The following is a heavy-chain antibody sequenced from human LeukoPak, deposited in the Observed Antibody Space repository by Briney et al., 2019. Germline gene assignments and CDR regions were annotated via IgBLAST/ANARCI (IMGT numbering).Heavy chain of an antibody. CDR3: ARDLEDCSSTSCPLNWFDP. D-gene: IGHD2-2*01. V-gene: IGHV1-69*13. CDR1: GGTFSSYA. CDR2: IIPIFGTA. Sequence: SVKVSCKASGGTFSSYAISWVRQAPGQGLEWMGGIIPIFGTANYAQKFQGRVTITADESTSTAYMELSSLGSEDTAVYYCARDLEDCSSTSCPLNWFDPWGQGTLVTVSS. J-gene: IGHJ5*02.